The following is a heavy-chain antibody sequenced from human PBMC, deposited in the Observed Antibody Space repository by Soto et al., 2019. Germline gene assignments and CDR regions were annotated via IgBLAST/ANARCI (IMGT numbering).Heavy chain of an antibody. CDR3: ARGKDGRRAGTYYFDMDV. J-gene: IGHJ6*03. CDR2: IRQDGTEK. Sequence: EEQLVESGGGLVQPGGSLRHSCAASGFSFRDYWMTWVRQAPGKGLDWVANIRQDGTEKYYLDSLKGRFTISRDNAKNAVHLLMNSLRAEDTAVYYCARGKDGRRAGTYYFDMDVWGKGTTVTVSS. D-gene: IGHD1-1*01. CDR1: GFSFRDYW. V-gene: IGHV3-7*01.